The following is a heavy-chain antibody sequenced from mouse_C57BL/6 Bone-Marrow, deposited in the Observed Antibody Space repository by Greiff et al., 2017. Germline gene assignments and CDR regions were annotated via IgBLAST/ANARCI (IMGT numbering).Heavy chain of an antibody. CDR1: GFTFSSYG. CDR3: ARLGYYYAMDY. Sequence: EVQLVESGGDLVKPGASLKLSCAASGFTFSSYGMSWVRQTPDKRLEWVATISSGCSYTYYPDSVEGRFTISRDNAKNTLYLQMISLKSEDTAMYYCARLGYYYAMDYWGQGTSGTVSS. J-gene: IGHJ4*01. V-gene: IGHV5-6*01. CDR2: ISSGCSYT.